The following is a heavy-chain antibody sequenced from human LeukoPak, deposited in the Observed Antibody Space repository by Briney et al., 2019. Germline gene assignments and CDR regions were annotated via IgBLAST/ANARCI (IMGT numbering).Heavy chain of an antibody. V-gene: IGHV3-23*01. CDR2: ISGSGDRT. CDR1: GFTFRTYA. Sequence: GGSLRLSCAAPGFTFRTYAMSWVRQAPGKGLEWVAAISGSGDRTYIADSVKGRFTISRDNSKNTLYLQMNSLRAEDTAVYYCAKDEDIVVVPAALDYWGQGTLVTVSS. D-gene: IGHD2-2*01. J-gene: IGHJ4*02. CDR3: AKDEDIVVVPAALDY.